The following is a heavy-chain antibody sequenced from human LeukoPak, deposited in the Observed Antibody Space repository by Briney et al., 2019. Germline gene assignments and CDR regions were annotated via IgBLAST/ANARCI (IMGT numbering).Heavy chain of an antibody. Sequence: GGSLRLSCAASGFTFSSYDMHWVRQATGRGLEWVSTIGSAGNTYYPGSVKGRFTISRENAKNSLYLQMNSLRAEDTAVYYCARTQLLIDYFDYWGQGTLVTVSS. V-gene: IGHV3-13*04. D-gene: IGHD2-2*01. CDR3: ARTQLLIDYFDY. CDR2: IGSAGNT. CDR1: GFTFSSYD. J-gene: IGHJ4*02.